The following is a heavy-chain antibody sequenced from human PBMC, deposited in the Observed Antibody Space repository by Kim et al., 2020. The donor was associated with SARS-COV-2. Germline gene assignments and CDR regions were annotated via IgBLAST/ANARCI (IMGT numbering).Heavy chain of an antibody. CDR2: NSGNT. J-gene: IGHJ4*02. CDR3: ARGMED. D-gene: IGHD3-3*01. V-gene: IGHV1-8*01. Sequence: NSGNTGYEQKFQGRVTMTRNTSITTAYMELSSLRSEDTAVYYCARGMEDWGQGTLVTISS.